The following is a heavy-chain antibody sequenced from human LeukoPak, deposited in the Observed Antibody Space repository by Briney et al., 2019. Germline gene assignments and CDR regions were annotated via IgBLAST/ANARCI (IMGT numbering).Heavy chain of an antibody. CDR1: GFTFSSYG. V-gene: IGHV3-30*18. Sequence: GGSLRLSCAASGFTFSSYGMHWVRPAPGKGLEWVALISYDGSNKYYGDSVKGRFTISRDNSKNTLSLQMNSLRAEDTAVYYCAKGLRGSGTFYDVFDFWGQGTMVTVSS. CDR2: ISYDGSNK. D-gene: IGHD3-10*01. J-gene: IGHJ3*01. CDR3: AKGLRGSGTFYDVFDF.